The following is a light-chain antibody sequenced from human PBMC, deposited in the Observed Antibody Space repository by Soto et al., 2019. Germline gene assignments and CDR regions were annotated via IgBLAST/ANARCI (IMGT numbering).Light chain of an antibody. CDR1: SSNIGAGYD. CDR2: ANT. Sequence: QTVVTQPPSVSGAPGQRVTISCTGASSNIGAGYDVHWYQQFPGTGPKLLIYANTNRPSGVPDRFSGSKSDTSASLAITGLQAEDEADYYCQSYDTSLSARVFGGGTKLTVL. V-gene: IGLV1-40*01. CDR3: QSYDTSLSARV. J-gene: IGLJ3*02.